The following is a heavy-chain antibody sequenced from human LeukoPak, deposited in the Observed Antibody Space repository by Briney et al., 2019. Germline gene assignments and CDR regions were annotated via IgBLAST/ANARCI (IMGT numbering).Heavy chain of an antibody. Sequence: PGGSLRLSCAASGFTFSSYAMSWVRQAPGKGLEWVSAISGSGGSTYYADSVKGRFTISRDNSKNTLYLQMNSLRAEDTAVYYCAKSSTYSSGWYANDFDYWGQGTLVTVSS. CDR1: GFTFSSYA. D-gene: IGHD6-19*01. CDR2: ISGSGGST. CDR3: AKSSTYSSGWYANDFDY. V-gene: IGHV3-23*01. J-gene: IGHJ4*02.